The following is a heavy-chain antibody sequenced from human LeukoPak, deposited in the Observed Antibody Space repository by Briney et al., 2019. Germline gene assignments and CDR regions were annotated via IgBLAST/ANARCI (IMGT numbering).Heavy chain of an antibody. Sequence: SETLSLTCTVSGGSISSSSYYWGWIRQPPGKGLEWIGSIYYSGSTYYNPSLKSRVTISVDTSGNQFSLKLTSVTAADTAVYYCARHGGPLWFGECLDYWGQGTLVTVSS. D-gene: IGHD3-10*01. CDR1: GGSISSSSYY. J-gene: IGHJ4*02. V-gene: IGHV4-39*01. CDR3: ARHGGPLWFGECLDY. CDR2: IYYSGST.